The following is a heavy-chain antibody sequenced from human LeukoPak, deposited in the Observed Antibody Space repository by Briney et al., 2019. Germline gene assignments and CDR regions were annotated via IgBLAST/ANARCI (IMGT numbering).Heavy chain of an antibody. J-gene: IGHJ3*02. CDR1: GFTFSSYA. V-gene: IGHV3-23*01. Sequence: GGSLRLSCAASGFTFSSYAMSWVRQAPGKGLEWVSAISGSGGSTYYADSVKGRFTISRDNSKNTLYLQMNSLRAEDTAVYYCAKDPYYDSSGDGAFDIWGQGTMVTVSS. D-gene: IGHD3-22*01. CDR2: ISGSGGST. CDR3: AKDPYYDSSGDGAFDI.